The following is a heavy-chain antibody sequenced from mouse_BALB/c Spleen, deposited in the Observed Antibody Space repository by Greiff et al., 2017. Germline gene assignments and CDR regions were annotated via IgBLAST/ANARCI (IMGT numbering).Heavy chain of an antibody. CDR3: ARAIDYYGYGAMDY. D-gene: IGHD1-2*01. CDR1: GFTIKDTY. Sequence: VQLQQSGAELVKPGASVTLSCTASGFTIKDTYMHWVKQRPEQGLEWIGRIDPANGNTKYDPKFQGKATITADTSSNTAYLQLSSLTSEDTAVYYCARAIDYYGYGAMDYWGQGTSVTVSA. CDR2: IDPANGNT. J-gene: IGHJ4*01. V-gene: IGHV14-3*02.